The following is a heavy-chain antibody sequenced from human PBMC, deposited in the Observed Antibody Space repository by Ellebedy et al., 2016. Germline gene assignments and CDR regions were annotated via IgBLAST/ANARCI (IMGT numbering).Heavy chain of an antibody. CDR2: IRTTSYGGAT. D-gene: IGHD1-26*01. J-gene: IGHJ4*02. Sequence: GGSLRLSCAASGFTFSDYYMSWFRQAPGKGLEWVGFIRTTSYGGATEFAASVRGRFSISRDDSKGIAYLQMNSLRIEDTAVYFCARPFSAERDSGGYYLLAHWGQGIRVTVSS. CDR3: ARPFSAERDSGGYYLLAH. V-gene: IGHV3-71*01. CDR1: GFTFSDYY.